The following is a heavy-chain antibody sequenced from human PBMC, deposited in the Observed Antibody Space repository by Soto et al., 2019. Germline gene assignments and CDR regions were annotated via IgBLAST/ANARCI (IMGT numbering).Heavy chain of an antibody. D-gene: IGHD3-3*01. J-gene: IGHJ5*02. Sequence: ALVKVSCKAPGDTFTSYYLNWVRQAPGQGLEWMGVINPHGGSTKYAQKFQGRITMTRDTSRSTVYMELSSLRSDDTAIYYCARSSGGNFGIIIEGSNWFDPWGQGTLVTVS. CDR2: INPHGGST. CDR3: ARSSGGNFGIIIEGSNWFDP. CDR1: GDTFTSYY. V-gene: IGHV1-46*01.